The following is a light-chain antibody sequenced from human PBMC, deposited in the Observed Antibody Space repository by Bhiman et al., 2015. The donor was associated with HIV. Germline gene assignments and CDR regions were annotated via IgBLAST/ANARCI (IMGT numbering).Light chain of an antibody. J-gene: IGLJ2*01. V-gene: IGLV1-44*01. CDR3: AAWDDSLNGYVV. CDR1: SSNIGNYY. CDR2: SNN. Sequence: QSVLTQPPSVSGAPGQKVTISCSGGSSNIGNYYVSWYLQLPGTAPKLLIYSNNQRPSGVPDRISGSKSGTSASLAISGLQSEDEAEYYCAAWDDSLNGYVVFGGGTKLTVL.